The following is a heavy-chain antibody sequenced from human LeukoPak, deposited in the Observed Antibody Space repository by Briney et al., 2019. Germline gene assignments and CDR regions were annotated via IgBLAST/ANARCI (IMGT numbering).Heavy chain of an antibody. J-gene: IGHJ6*02. V-gene: IGHV4-59*01. CDR1: GGSISSYY. CDR2: IYYSGST. Sequence: SETLSLTCTVSGGSISSYYWSWIRQPPGKGLEWIGYIYYSGSTNYNPSLKSRVTISVDTSKNQFSLKLSSVTAADTAVYYCARGPGHYYYGMDVWGQGTTVTVSS. CDR3: ARGPGHYYYGMDV.